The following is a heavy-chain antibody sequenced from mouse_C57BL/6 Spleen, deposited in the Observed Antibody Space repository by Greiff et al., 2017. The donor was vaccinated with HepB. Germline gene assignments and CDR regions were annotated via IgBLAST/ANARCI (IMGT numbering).Heavy chain of an antibody. CDR1: GFTFSSYA. CDR2: ISDGGSYT. V-gene: IGHV5-4*03. J-gene: IGHJ1*03. CDR3: ARVLYGSSYDWYFDV. Sequence: EVKVVESGGGLVKPGGSLKLSCAASGFTFSSYAMSWVRQTPEKRLEWVATISDGGSYTYYPDNVKGRFTISRDNAKNNLYLQMSHLKSEDTAMYYCARVLYGSSYDWYFDVWGTGTTVTVSS. D-gene: IGHD1-1*01.